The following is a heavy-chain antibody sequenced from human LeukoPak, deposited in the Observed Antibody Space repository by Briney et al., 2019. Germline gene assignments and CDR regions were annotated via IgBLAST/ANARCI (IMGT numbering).Heavy chain of an antibody. CDR1: GYTFTGYY. CDR2: INPNSGGT. CDR3: ARDRGIRDVVVVAATLTN. J-gene: IGHJ4*02. V-gene: IGHV1-2*02. D-gene: IGHD2-15*01. Sequence: ASVKVSCKASGYTFTGYYMHWVRQAPGQGLEWIGWINPNSGGTNYAQKFQGRVTMTRDTSISTAYMELSRLRSDDTAVYYCARDRGIRDVVVVAATLTNWGQGTLATVSS.